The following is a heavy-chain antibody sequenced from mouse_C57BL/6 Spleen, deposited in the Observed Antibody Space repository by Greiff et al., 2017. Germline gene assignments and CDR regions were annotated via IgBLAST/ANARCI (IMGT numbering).Heavy chain of an antibody. D-gene: IGHD2-12*01. Sequence: VQLQQSGPELVKPGASVKISCKASGYTFTDYYMNWVKQSHGKSLEWIGDINPNNGGTSYNQKFKGKATLTVDKSSSTAYMELRSLTSEDSAVYYCARDPIFDYGGQGTTLTVSS. CDR1: GYTFTDYY. CDR3: ARDPIFDY. J-gene: IGHJ2*01. CDR2: INPNNGGT. V-gene: IGHV1-26*01.